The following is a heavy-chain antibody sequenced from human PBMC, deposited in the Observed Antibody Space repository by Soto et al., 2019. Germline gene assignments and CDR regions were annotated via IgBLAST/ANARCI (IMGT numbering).Heavy chain of an antibody. CDR3: ARLPIMVRGWGDYYYGMDV. D-gene: IGHD3-10*01. V-gene: IGHV4-34*01. J-gene: IGHJ6*02. CDR1: GGSFSGYY. Sequence: QVQLQQWGAGLLKPSETLSLTCAVYGGSFSGYYWSWIRQPPGKGLEWIGEINHSGSTNYNPSLKSRVTISVDTSKNQFSLKLSSVTAADTAVYYCARLPIMVRGWGDYYYGMDVWGQGTTVTVSS. CDR2: INHSGST.